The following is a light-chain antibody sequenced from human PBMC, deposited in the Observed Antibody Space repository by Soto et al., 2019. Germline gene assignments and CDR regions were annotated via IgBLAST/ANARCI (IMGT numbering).Light chain of an antibody. J-gene: IGLJ1*01. Sequence: QSVLTQPRSVSGSPGQSVTISCTGTSSDVDGYNYVSWYQQHPGKAPKLMIYDVSERPSGVPDRFSGSKSGNTASLTISVFQAEDEADYYCCSYAGSYTSYVFGTGPKVT. CDR2: DVS. CDR3: CSYAGSYTSYV. CDR1: SSDVDGYNY. V-gene: IGLV2-11*01.